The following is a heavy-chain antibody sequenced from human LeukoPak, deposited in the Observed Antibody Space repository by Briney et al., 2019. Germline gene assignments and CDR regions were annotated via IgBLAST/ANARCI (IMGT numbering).Heavy chain of an antibody. V-gene: IGHV4-39*01. Sequence: SETLSLTCTVSGGSISSSSYSWGWIRQPPGKGLEWIGSIYYSGSTYYNPSLKSRVTISVDTSKNQFSLKLSSVTAADTAVYYCARVDTAMVHDAFDIWGQGTMVTVSS. CDR3: ARVDTAMVHDAFDI. CDR1: GGSISSSSYS. CDR2: IYYSGST. J-gene: IGHJ3*02. D-gene: IGHD5-18*01.